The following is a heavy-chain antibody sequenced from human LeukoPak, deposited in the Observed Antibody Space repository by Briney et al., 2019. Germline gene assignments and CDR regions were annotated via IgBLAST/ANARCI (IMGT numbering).Heavy chain of an antibody. CDR1: GYTFTSYG. V-gene: IGHV1-18*01. J-gene: IGHJ5*02. D-gene: IGHD2-2*01. Sequence: ASVKVSCKASGYTFTSYGISWVRQAPGQGLEWMGWISAYNGNTNYAQKLQGRVTITTDESTSTAYMELSSLRSEDTAVYYCARGGYCSSTSCFHHNWFDPWGQGTLVTVSS. CDR3: ARGGYCSSTSCFHHNWFDP. CDR2: ISAYNGNT.